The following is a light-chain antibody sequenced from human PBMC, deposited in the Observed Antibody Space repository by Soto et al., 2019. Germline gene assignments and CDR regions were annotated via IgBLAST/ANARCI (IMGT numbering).Light chain of an antibody. CDR3: QQYGSSSYT. CDR2: AAS. Sequence: EIVLTQSPGTLSLSPGERATLSCRASQSISSSYLAWYQQKPGQAPRLLIYAASSRATGIPDRFSGSGSGTDFTLTISRQEPEDFAGYYCQQYGSSSYTFGQGTQLEIK. J-gene: IGKJ2*01. V-gene: IGKV3-20*01. CDR1: QSISSSY.